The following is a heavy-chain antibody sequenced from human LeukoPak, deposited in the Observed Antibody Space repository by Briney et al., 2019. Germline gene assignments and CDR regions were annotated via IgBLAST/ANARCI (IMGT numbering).Heavy chain of an antibody. J-gene: IGHJ4*02. CDR1: GYTFSGYY. V-gene: IGHV1-18*04. D-gene: IGHD2-21*02. Sequence: ASVKVSCKASGYTFSGYYMHWVRQAPGQGLEWMGWSSPNNGNRNYAQKFQGRVTMTTDTSTATAYMELRSLRSDDTAVYYCAKDFVVVPGNVNYFDYWGQGTLVTVSS. CDR3: AKDFVVVPGNVNYFDY. CDR2: SSPNNGNR.